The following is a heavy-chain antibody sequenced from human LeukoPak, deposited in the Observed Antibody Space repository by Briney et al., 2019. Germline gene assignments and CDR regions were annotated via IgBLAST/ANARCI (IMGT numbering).Heavy chain of an antibody. CDR2: IYYSGST. CDR1: GGSISSGGYY. V-gene: IGHV4-31*03. J-gene: IGHJ4*02. CDR3: ARVLSSGWTGFDY. D-gene: IGHD6-19*01. Sequence: SETLSLTCTVSGGSISSGGYYWSWIRQHPGKGLEWIGYIYYSGSTYYNPSLKSRVTISVDTSKKQFSLKLSSVTAADTAVYYCARVLSSGWTGFDYWGQGTLVTVSS.